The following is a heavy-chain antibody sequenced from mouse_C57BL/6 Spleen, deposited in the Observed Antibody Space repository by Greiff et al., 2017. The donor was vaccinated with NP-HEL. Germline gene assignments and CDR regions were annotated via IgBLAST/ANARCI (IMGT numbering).Heavy chain of an antibody. D-gene: IGHD1-1*01. Sequence: QVQLQQPGAELVKPGASVKLSCKASGYTFTSYWMQWVKQRPGQGLEWIGEIDPSDSYTNYNQKFKGKATLTVDTSSSTAYMQLSSLTSEDSAVYYCARSEIYYYGSSYVSYAMDYWGQGTSVTVSS. CDR3: ARSEIYYYGSSYVSYAMDY. J-gene: IGHJ4*01. CDR1: GYTFTSYW. V-gene: IGHV1-50*01. CDR2: IDPSDSYT.